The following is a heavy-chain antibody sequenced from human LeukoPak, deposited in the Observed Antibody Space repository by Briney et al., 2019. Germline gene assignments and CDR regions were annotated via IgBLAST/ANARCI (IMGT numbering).Heavy chain of an antibody. CDR1: GGSFSGYY. J-gene: IGHJ5*02. V-gene: IGHV4-34*01. D-gene: IGHD2-15*01. Sequence: PSETLSLTCAVYGGSFSGYYWSWIRQPPGKGLEWIGEINHSGSTNYNPSLKSRVTISVDTSKNQFSLKLSSVTAADTAVYYCARHGATARWMVAATGGNWFDPWGQGTLVTVSS. CDR2: INHSGST. CDR3: ARHGATARWMVAATGGNWFDP.